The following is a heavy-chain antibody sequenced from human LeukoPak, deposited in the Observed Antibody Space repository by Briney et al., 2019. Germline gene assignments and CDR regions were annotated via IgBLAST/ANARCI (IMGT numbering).Heavy chain of an antibody. CDR2: IYYSGST. J-gene: IGHJ6*02. CDR1: GGSISSSSYY. CDR3: ARDPRYYDSSGLGYGMDV. V-gene: IGHV4-39*07. D-gene: IGHD3-22*01. Sequence: PSETLSLTCTVSGGSISSSSYYWGWIRQPPGKGLEWIGSIYYSGSTYYNPSFKSRVTISVDTSKNQFSLKLSSVTAADTAVYYCARDPRYYDSSGLGYGMDVWGQGTTVTVSS.